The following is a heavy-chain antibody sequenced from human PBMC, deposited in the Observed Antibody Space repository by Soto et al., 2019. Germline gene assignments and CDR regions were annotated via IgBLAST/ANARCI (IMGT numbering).Heavy chain of an antibody. J-gene: IGHJ2*01. Sequence: EVQLVESGGGLVQPGGSLRLSCAASGFGVSSSYMGWIRQAPGKGLEWVSSIYTGVTTYYAESVRGRFTTSTDSSRDTLYLQMNSLRVDDTAMYCCAMHVGSYWYFDLWGRGTLVTVSS. D-gene: IGHD1-26*01. V-gene: IGHV3-66*01. CDR2: IYTGVTT. CDR3: AMHVGSYWYFDL. CDR1: GFGVSSSY.